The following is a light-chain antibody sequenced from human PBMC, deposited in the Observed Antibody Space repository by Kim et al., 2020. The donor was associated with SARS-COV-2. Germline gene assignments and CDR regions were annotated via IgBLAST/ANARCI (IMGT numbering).Light chain of an antibody. J-gene: IGKJ1*01. V-gene: IGKV3-15*01. Sequence: PGERATLSCRASQSVSDNLAWYQQKPGQAPRLLIYGASTRATGIPARFSGSGSGTEFTLTISSLQSEDSAVYYCQQYDDWPPWTFGQGTKVDIK. CDR2: GAS. CDR1: QSVSDN. CDR3: QQYDDWPPWT.